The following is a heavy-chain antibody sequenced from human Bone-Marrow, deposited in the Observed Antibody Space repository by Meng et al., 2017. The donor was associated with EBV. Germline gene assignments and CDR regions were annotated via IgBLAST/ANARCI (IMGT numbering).Heavy chain of an antibody. CDR3: ARARVGATRGTYFDY. Sequence: QMHLTQGGACTLKPSETLSLTCAVYGGSFRGYYWSWIRQPPGKGLEWIGEINHSGSTNYNPSLKSRVTISVDTSKNQFSLKLSSVTAADTAVYYCARARVGATRGTYFDYWGQGTLVTVSS. V-gene: IGHV4-34*01. D-gene: IGHD1-26*01. J-gene: IGHJ4*02. CDR1: GGSFRGYY. CDR2: INHSGST.